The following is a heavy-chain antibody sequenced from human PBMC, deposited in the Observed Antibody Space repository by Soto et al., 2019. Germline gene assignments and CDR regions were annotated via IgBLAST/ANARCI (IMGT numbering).Heavy chain of an antibody. Sequence: QVQLVQSGAEVKKPGASVKVSCKASGYTFTSYAFAWVRQAPGQGLEWMAWISAYNVKTNYGEKLKGRVTVTTDASTSTAYMELRSLSSAATAVYYCARVSGFDYGDNWGQGTLVTVSS. CDR2: ISAYNVKT. CDR3: ARVSGFDYGDN. CDR1: GYTFTSYA. V-gene: IGHV1-18*01. D-gene: IGHD4-17*01. J-gene: IGHJ4*02.